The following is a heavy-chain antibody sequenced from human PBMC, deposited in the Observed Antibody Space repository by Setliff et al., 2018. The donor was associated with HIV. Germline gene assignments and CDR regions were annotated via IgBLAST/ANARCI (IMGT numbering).Heavy chain of an antibody. CDR1: GYTLTSYA. CDR3: VRVTADRTNYYYYMDV. J-gene: IGHJ6*03. CDR2: IDADNGNT. Sequence: ASVKVSCKASGYTLTSYAITWVRQAPGQGLEWVGWIDADNGNTNYAQKFRGRVTMTTDTSTNTAYTEVRSLTSDDTAVYYCVRVTADRTNYYYYMDVWDKGTTVTVSS. V-gene: IGHV1-18*01. D-gene: IGHD4-17*01.